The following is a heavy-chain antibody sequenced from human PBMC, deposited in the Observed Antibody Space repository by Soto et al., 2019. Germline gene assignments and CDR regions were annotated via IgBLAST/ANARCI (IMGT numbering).Heavy chain of an antibody. V-gene: IGHV4-61*01. J-gene: IGHJ4*02. CDR1: GASVNNGSYY. CDR2: IYYSGTT. CDR3: ARNSRGYIFGHYFDS. Sequence: SSETLSLTCTVSGASVNNGSYYWSWIRQSPGKGLEWIGYIYYSGTTTYNPSLKSRFTISVDTSKNQLFLKVKSVTAADMAVYYCARNSRGYIFGHYFDSWGQGTQVTVSS. D-gene: IGHD5-18*01.